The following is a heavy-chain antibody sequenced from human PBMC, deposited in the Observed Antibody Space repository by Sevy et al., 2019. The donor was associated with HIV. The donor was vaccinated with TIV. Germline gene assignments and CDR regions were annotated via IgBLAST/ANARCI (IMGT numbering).Heavy chain of an antibody. V-gene: IGHV3-53*01. CDR1: GFTVSSNY. J-gene: IGHJ6*03. CDR3: ARDRTDILTGYYYYYYYMDV. CDR2: IYSGGST. Sequence: GGSLRLSCAASGFTVSSNYMSWVRQAPGKGLEWVSVIYSGGSTYYADSVKGRFTISRDNSKNTLYLQMNSLRAEDTAGYYCARDRTDILTGYYYYYYYMDVWGKGTTVTVSS. D-gene: IGHD3-9*01.